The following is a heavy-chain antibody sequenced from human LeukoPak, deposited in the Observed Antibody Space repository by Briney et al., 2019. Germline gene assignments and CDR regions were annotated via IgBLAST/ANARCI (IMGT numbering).Heavy chain of an antibody. V-gene: IGHV1-69*05. Sequence: ASVKVSCKASGGTFSSYAISWVRQAPGQGLERMGRIIPIFGTANYAQKFQGRVTITTDESTSTAYMELSSLRSEDTAVYYCARGYYDSSGYLYWGQGTLVTVSS. CDR3: ARGYYDSSGYLY. D-gene: IGHD3-22*01. CDR2: IIPIFGTA. J-gene: IGHJ4*02. CDR1: GGTFSSYA.